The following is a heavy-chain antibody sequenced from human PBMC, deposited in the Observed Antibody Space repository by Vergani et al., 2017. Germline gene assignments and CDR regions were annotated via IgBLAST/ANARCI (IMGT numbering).Heavy chain of an antibody. CDR1: GGTFSSNS. CDR2: IIPIFGTT. D-gene: IGHD3-22*01. Sequence: QGQLAQSGAEVKKSGSSVKVSCKASGGTFSSNSISWVRQAPGQGLEWMGRIIPIFGTTSYAQKFQGRVTILADESTSTAYMELSSLRSEDTAVYYCARSSGYYSYYFDFWGQGTLVTVS. V-gene: IGHV1-69*13. J-gene: IGHJ4*02. CDR3: ARSSGYYSYYFDF.